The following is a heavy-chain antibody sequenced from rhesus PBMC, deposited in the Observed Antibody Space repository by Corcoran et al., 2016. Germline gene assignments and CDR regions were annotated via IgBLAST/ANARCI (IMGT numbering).Heavy chain of an antibody. V-gene: IGHV4-160*01. J-gene: IGHJ6*01. Sequence: QVQLQESGPGLVKPSATLSLPCAVSGGSISSNSWSWLRQPPGTGLEWIGRICGSGGSTDYNPSLKSRVTISTDTSKNQFSLKLSSVTAADTAVYYCARGRYSWNYSYGLDSWGQGVVVTVSS. CDR3: ARGRYSWNYSYGLDS. CDR2: ICGSGGST. CDR1: GGSISSNS. D-gene: IGHD1-1*01.